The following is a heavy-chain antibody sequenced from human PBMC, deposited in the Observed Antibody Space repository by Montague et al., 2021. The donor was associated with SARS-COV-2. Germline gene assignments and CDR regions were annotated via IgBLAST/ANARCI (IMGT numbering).Heavy chain of an antibody. D-gene: IGHD6-13*01. V-gene: IGHV4-31*03. CDR1: GGSISSGSYS. CDR3: ARVDAASGTPYCDY. CDR2: IYYSGSA. J-gene: IGHJ4*02. Sequence: TLSLTCTVSGGSISSGSYSWSWIRQGPGKGLEWIGNIYYSGSAYYXPSLRSRATLSVDTSKNQFSPNLSSVTAADTAVYYCARVDAASGTPYCDYWGQGTLVTVSS.